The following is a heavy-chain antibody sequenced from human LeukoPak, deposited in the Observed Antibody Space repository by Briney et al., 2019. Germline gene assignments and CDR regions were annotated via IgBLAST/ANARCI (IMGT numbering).Heavy chain of an antibody. CDR1: GYTFTSYD. J-gene: IGHJ6*02. V-gene: IGHV1-8*01. Sequence: ASVKVSCKASGYTFTSYDVNWVRQATGQGLEWMGWMNPNSGNTGYAQKFQGRVTMTRNTSISTAYMELSSLRSEDTAVYYCARGQGYSSSWYHLQPYYYYCYGMDVWGQGTTVTVSS. D-gene: IGHD6-13*01. CDR2: MNPNSGNT. CDR3: ARGQGYSSSWYHLQPYYYYCYGMDV.